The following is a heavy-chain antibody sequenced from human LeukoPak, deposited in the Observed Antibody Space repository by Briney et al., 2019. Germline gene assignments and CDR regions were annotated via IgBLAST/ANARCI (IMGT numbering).Heavy chain of an antibody. J-gene: IGHJ4*02. Sequence: GGSLRLSCEASGFIFSRFSMNWVRQAPGKGLEWVATIKEDGSEKYYVDSMRGRITISRDNAKNSLYLQMNSLRADDTAMYYCATLSPSGRSPFDYWGQGTLVTVSS. V-gene: IGHV3-7*03. CDR1: GFIFSRFS. D-gene: IGHD3-10*01. CDR3: ATLSPSGRSPFDY. CDR2: IKEDGSEK.